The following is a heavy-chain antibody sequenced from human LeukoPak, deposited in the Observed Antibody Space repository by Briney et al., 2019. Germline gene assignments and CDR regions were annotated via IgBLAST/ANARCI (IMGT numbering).Heavy chain of an antibody. CDR1: GFTFSDYY. D-gene: IGHD3-10*01. CDR2: ISSSGSTI. V-gene: IGHV3-11*04. J-gene: IGHJ4*02. Sequence: GGSLRLSCAASGFTFSDYYMSWIRQAPGKGLEWVSYISSSGSTIYYADSVKGRFTISRDNSKNTLYLQMNSLRAEDTAVYYCARDLGYMVRGVIDYWGQGTLVTVSS. CDR3: ARDLGYMVRGVIDY.